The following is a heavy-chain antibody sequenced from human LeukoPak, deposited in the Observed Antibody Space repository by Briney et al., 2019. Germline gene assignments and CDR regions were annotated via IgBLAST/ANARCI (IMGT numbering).Heavy chain of an antibody. J-gene: IGHJ4*02. D-gene: IGHD3-22*01. CDR3: ARTYYYDSSGYYEGEYYFDY. CDR2: IYYSGST. Sequence: SETLSLTCTVSGGSISSGDYYWSWIRQPPGKGLEWIGYIYYSGSTYYNPPLKSRVTISVDTSKNQFSLKLSSVTAADTAVYYCARTYYYDSSGYYEGEYYFDYWGQGTLVTVSS. CDR1: GGSISSGDYY. V-gene: IGHV4-30-4*01.